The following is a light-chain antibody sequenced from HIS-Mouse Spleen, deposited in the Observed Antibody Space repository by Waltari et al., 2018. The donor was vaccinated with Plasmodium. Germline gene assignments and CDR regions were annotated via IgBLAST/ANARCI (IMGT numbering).Light chain of an antibody. J-gene: IGLJ2*01. CDR2: DVS. CDR3: RSYTSSSTHVV. CDR1: SSDVGGYNY. V-gene: IGLV2-14*03. Sequence: QSALTQPASVSGSPGQSITISCTGTSSDVGGYNYVSWYQQHPGKAPKRMIYDVSNRPAGVSKRFSGSKSGNTASLTISGLQAEDEADYYCRSYTSSSTHVVFGGGTKLTVL.